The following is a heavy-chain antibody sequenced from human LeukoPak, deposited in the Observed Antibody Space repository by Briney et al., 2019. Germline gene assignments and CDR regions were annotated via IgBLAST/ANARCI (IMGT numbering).Heavy chain of an antibody. CDR1: GFTFRSYA. D-gene: IGHD6-19*01. J-gene: IGHJ4*02. CDR3: ARDTIVAGIDY. CDR2: INGGGSRT. Sequence: GGSLRLSCAASGFTFRSYAMSWVRQAPGKGLEWVSAINGGGSRTYYADSVKGRLTISRDNSKNTLYLQMNSLRAEDTAVYYCARDTIVAGIDYWGQGTLVTVSS. V-gene: IGHV3-23*01.